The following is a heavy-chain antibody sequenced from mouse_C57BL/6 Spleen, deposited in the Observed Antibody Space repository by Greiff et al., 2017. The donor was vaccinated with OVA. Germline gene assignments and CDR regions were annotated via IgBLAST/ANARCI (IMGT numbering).Heavy chain of an antibody. V-gene: IGHV5-17*01. D-gene: IGHD2-3*01. CDR1: GFTFSDYG. CDR2: ISSGSSTI. Sequence: EVQVVESGGGLVKPGGSLKLSCAASGFTFSDYGMHWVRQAPEKGLEWVAYISSGSSTIYYADTVKGRFTISRDNAKNTLFLQMTSLRSEDTAMYYCARRVYDCYHGGFAYWGQGTLVTVSA. CDR3: ARRVYDCYHGGFAY. J-gene: IGHJ3*01.